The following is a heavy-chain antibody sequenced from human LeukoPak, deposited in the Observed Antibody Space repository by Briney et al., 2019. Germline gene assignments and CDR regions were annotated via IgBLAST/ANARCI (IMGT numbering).Heavy chain of an antibody. D-gene: IGHD5-18*01. V-gene: IGHV4-4*07. CDR3: ARELDTAMVDAFDI. CDR2: IYTSGST. CDR1: GGSISSYY. J-gene: IGHJ3*02. Sequence: SETLSLTRTVSGGSISSYYWSWIRQPAGKGLEWIGRIYTSGSTNYNPSLKSRVTMSVDTSKNQFSLKLSSVTAADTAVYYCARELDTAMVDAFDIWGQGTMVTVSS.